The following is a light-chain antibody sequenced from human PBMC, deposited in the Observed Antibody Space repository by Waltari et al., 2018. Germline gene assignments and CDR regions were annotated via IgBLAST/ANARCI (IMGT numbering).Light chain of an antibody. CDR2: DAS. CDR1: QSVSSS. CDR3: QKYGSLPAT. Sequence: IVMTQSPGTLSLSPGERATLSCRASQSVSSSLAWYQQKPGQAPRLLIYDASSRATGIPDRFSGSGSGTDFSYNISRLEPEDFAVYYCQKYGSLPATFGQGTTVEIK. J-gene: IGKJ1*01. V-gene: IGKV3-20*01.